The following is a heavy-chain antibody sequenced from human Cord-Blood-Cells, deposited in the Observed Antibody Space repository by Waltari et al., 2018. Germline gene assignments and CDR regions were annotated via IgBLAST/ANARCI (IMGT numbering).Heavy chain of an antibody. D-gene: IGHD3-16*01. Sequence: QVQLQQWGAGLLKPSETLSLTCAVYGGSFSGYYWSWIRQPPGKGLEWIGEINHSGRTNYNPSLKRRVTIAVDTAKNHFSLKLGSVTAADTAVYYCARRPTPAGLRGGYMDVWGKGTTVTVSS. V-gene: IGHV4-34*01. J-gene: IGHJ6*03. CDR3: ARRPTPAGLRGGYMDV. CDR1: GGSFSGYY. CDR2: INHSGRT.